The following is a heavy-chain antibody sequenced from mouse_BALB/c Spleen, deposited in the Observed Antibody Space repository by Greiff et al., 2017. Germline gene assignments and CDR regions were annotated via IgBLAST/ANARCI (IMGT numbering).Heavy chain of an antibody. CDR1: GFTFSDYY. V-gene: IGHV5-4*02. D-gene: IGHD1-1*02. CDR3: AREGGPHYYAMDY. CDR2: ISDGGSYT. Sequence: EVHLVESGGGLVKPGGSLKLSCAASGFTFSDYYMYWVRQTPEKRLEWVATISDGGSYTYYPDSVKGRFTISRDNAKNNLYLQMSSLKSEDTAMYYCAREGGPHYYAMDYWGQGTSVTVSS. J-gene: IGHJ4*01.